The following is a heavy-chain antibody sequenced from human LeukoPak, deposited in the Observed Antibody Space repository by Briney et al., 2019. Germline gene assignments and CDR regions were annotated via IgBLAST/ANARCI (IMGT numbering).Heavy chain of an antibody. J-gene: IGHJ6*03. CDR3: ARLLSGSTSFYYYYYYMDV. D-gene: IGHD2-2*01. CDR1: GGSISSGSCY. CDR2: INHSGST. Sequence: ETLSLTCTVSGGSISSGSCYWSWIRQPPGKGLEWIGEINHSGSTNYNPSLKSRVTISVDTSKNQFSLKLSSVTAADTAVYYCARLLSGSTSFYYYYYYMDVWGKGTTVTVSS. V-gene: IGHV4-39*07.